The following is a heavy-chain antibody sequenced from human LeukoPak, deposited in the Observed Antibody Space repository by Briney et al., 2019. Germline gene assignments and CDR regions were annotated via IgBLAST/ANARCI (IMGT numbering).Heavy chain of an antibody. CDR3: ARDQPSIAGDAFDI. CDR1: GYTFTSYG. J-gene: IGHJ3*02. D-gene: IGHD1-14*01. CDR2: ISAYNGNT. Sequence: ASVKVSRKASGYTFTSYGISWVRQAPGQGLEWMGWISAYNGNTNYAQKLQGRVTMTTDTSTSTAYMELRSLRSDDTAVYYCARDQPSIAGDAFDIWGQGTMVTVSS. V-gene: IGHV1-18*01.